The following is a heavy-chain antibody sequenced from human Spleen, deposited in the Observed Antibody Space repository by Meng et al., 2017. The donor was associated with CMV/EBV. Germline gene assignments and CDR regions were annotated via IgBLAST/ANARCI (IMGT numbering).Heavy chain of an antibody. V-gene: IGHV1-18*01. D-gene: IGHD3-3*01. CDR3: ARAKNVLRFLEWLLYADY. CDR2: ISAYNGNT. CDR1: YTFTSYG. J-gene: IGHJ4*02. Sequence: YTFTSYGISWVRQAPGQGLEWMGWISAYNGNTNYAQKLQGSVTMTTDTSTSTAYMELRSLRSDDTAVYYCARAKNVLRFLEWLLYADYWGQGTLVTVSS.